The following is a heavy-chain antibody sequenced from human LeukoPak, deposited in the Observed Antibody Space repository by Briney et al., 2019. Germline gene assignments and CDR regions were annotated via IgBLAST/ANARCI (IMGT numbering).Heavy chain of an antibody. CDR3: ARDRGGRLLWFGEYNWFDP. D-gene: IGHD3-10*01. J-gene: IGHJ5*02. Sequence: PSETLSLTCAVSGYSISSGYYWGWIRQPPGKRLEWIGSIYHSGSTYYNPSLKSRVTISVDTSKNQFSLKLSSVTAADTAVYYCARDRGGRLLWFGEYNWFDPWGQGTLVTVSS. CDR1: GYSISSGYY. V-gene: IGHV4-38-2*02. CDR2: IYHSGST.